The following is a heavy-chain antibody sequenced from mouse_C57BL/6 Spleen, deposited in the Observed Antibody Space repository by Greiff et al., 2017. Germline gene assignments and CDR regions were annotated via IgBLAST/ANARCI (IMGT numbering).Heavy chain of an antibody. CDR1: GFTFTDYY. V-gene: IGHV1-36*01. Sequence: VQLQQSGPVLVKPGPSVKISCKASGFTFTDYYMHWVKQSPGKSLEWIGLVYPYNGGTSYNQKFKGKATLTVDTSSSTAYMEQNSLTSEDAEFCYCDRSGPPPTVVDYWGQGTTLTVSS. CDR2: VYPYNGGT. D-gene: IGHD1-1*01. CDR3: DRSGPPPTVVDY. J-gene: IGHJ2*01.